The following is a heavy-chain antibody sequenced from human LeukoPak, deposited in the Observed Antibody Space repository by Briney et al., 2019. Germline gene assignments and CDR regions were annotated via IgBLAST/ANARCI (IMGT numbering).Heavy chain of an antibody. J-gene: IGHJ4*02. CDR3: ARAPDYYDSSGYSLDFDY. Sequence: SQTLSLTCAISGDSVSSNSAAWNWIRQSPSRGLEWLGRTYYRSKWYNDYAVSVKSRITINPDTSKNQFSLQLNSMTPEDTAVYYCARAPDYYDSSGYSLDFDYWGQGTLVTVSS. CDR2: TYYRSKWYN. D-gene: IGHD3-22*01. CDR1: GDSVSSNSAA. V-gene: IGHV6-1*01.